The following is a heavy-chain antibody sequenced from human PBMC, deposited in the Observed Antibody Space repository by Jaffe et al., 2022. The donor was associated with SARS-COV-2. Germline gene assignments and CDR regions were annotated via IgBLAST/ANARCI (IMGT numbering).Heavy chain of an antibody. CDR1: GFTFSGSW. Sequence: EVQLVESGGGLVQPGGSLRLSCAASGFTFSGSWMSWVRQAPGKGLEWVANIKQDGSEKYYVDSVKGRFTISRDNAKNSLYLQMNSLRAEDTAVYYCARAYSGSYRWGQGTLVTVSS. J-gene: IGHJ5*02. D-gene: IGHD1-26*01. CDR3: ARAYSGSYR. V-gene: IGHV3-7*03. CDR2: IKQDGSEK.